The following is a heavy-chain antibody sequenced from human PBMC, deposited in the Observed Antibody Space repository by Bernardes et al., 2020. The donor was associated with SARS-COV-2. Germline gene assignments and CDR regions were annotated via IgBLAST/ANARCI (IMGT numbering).Heavy chain of an antibody. V-gene: IGHV3-9*01. CDR2: ISWNSGSI. CDR3: ATLPDYYGMDV. Sequence: SLRLSCAASGFTFDDYAMHWVRQAPGKGLEWVSGISWNSGSIGYADSVKGRFTISRDNAKNSLYLQMNSLRAEDTALYYCATLPDYYGMDVWGQGTTVTVSS. CDR1: GFTFDDYA. J-gene: IGHJ6*02.